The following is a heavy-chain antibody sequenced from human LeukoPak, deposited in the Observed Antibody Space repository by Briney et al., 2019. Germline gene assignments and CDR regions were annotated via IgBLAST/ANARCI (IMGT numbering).Heavy chain of an antibody. Sequence: ASVKVSCKASGYTFTGYYMHWVRQAPGQGLEWMGWINPNSGGTNYAQKFQGRVTMTRDTSISTAYMELSGLRSDDTAVYYCARDTEYSSLLAQFDYWGQGTLVTVSS. J-gene: IGHJ4*02. CDR3: ARDTEYSSLLAQFDY. V-gene: IGHV1-2*02. CDR2: INPNSGGT. D-gene: IGHD6-6*01. CDR1: GYTFTGYY.